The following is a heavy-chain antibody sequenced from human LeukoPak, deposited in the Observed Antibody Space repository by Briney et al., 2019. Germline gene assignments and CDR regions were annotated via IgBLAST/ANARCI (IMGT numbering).Heavy chain of an antibody. CDR1: GHTFTSHY. CDR2: INPRGGTT. J-gene: IGHJ4*02. V-gene: IGHV1-46*01. D-gene: IGHD6-19*01. Sequence: ASVKVSCKASGHTFTSHYIHWVRQAPGQGLEWMGIINPRGGTTRYAQKFQGRVTMTRDTSTSTVYMELSSLRSEDTAVYFCARGVESNGWYYFDYWGQGTLVTVSS. CDR3: ARGVESNGWYYFDY.